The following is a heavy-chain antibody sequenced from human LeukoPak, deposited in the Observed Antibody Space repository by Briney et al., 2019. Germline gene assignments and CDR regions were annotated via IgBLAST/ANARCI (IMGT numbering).Heavy chain of an antibody. J-gene: IGHJ6*03. CDR2: ISGSGGST. CDR3: AGRDFDWLSDYYYYYCMDV. Sequence: PGGSLRLSCAASGFTFSSYAMSWVRQAPGKGLEWVSAISGSGGSTYYADSVKGRFTISRDNSKNTLYLQMNSLRAEDTAVYYCAGRDFDWLSDYYYYYCMDVWGKGTTVTVSS. CDR1: GFTFSSYA. D-gene: IGHD3-9*01. V-gene: IGHV3-23*01.